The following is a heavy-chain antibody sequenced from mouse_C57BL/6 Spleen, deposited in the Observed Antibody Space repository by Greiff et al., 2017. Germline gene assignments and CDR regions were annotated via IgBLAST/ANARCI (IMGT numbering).Heavy chain of an antibody. CDR1: GYTFTSYW. Sequence: QVKLLQPGAELVRPGSSVKLSCKASGYTFTSYWMHWVKQRPIQGLEWVGNIDPSDSETHYNQKFKDKATLTVDKSSSTAYMQLSSLTSEASAVYYCARSEECFDVWGTGTTVTVSS. CDR3: ARSEECFDV. J-gene: IGHJ1*03. CDR2: IDPSDSET. V-gene: IGHV1-52*01.